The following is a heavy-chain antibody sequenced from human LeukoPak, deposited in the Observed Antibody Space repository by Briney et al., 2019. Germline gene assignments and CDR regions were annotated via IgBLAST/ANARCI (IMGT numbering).Heavy chain of an antibody. J-gene: IGHJ4*02. CDR1: GGSFRSYY. CDR3: ASQHCTSTTCYAYFDY. D-gene: IGHD2-2*01. Sequence: SETLPLTCGVYGGSFRSYYWNWIRQPPGKGLEWIGEINHSGSTNYNPSLKSRVTISVDTSKKQFSLKLSSVTAADTAVYYCASQHCTSTTCYAYFDYWGQGTLVTVSS. V-gene: IGHV4-34*01. CDR2: INHSGST.